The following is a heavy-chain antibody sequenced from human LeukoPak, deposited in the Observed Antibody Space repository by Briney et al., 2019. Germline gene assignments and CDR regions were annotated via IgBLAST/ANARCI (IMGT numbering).Heavy chain of an antibody. D-gene: IGHD3-10*01. CDR3: AVATMVRGVSGYYFDY. Sequence: ASVKVSCKASGYTFTSYGISWGRQAPGQGLEWMGWISAYNGNTNYAQKLQGRVTMTTDTSTSTAYMELRSLRSDDTAVYYCAVATMVRGVSGYYFDYWGQGTLVTVSS. V-gene: IGHV1-18*01. J-gene: IGHJ4*02. CDR2: ISAYNGNT. CDR1: GYTFTSYG.